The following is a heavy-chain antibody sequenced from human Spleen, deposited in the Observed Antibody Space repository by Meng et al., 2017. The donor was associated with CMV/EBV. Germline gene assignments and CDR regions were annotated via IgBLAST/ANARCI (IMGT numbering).Heavy chain of an antibody. V-gene: IGHV4-31*02. Sequence: SGGAISSGGYSWSWIRQHPGKGLEWIGYIYYSGSTYYNPSLKSRVTISVDTSKNQFSLKLSSVTAADTAVYYCARDYGSGSPHWFDPWGQGTLVTVSS. CDR2: IYYSGST. J-gene: IGHJ5*02. CDR1: GGAISSGGYS. D-gene: IGHD3-10*01. CDR3: ARDYGSGSPHWFDP.